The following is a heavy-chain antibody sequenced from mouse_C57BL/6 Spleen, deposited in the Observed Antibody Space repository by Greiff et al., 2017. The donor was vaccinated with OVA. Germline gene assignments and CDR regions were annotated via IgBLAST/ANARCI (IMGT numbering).Heavy chain of an antibody. CDR2: IYPGDGDT. CDR3: AREENWADVDY. D-gene: IGHD4-1*01. CDR1: GYAFSSYW. V-gene: IGHV1-80*01. Sequence: VQLQESGAELVKPGASVKISCKASGYAFSSYWMNWVKQRPGKGLEWIGQIYPGDGDTNYNGKFKGKATLTADKSSSTAYMQLSSLTSEDSAVYFCAREENWADVDYWGQGTTLTVSS. J-gene: IGHJ2*01.